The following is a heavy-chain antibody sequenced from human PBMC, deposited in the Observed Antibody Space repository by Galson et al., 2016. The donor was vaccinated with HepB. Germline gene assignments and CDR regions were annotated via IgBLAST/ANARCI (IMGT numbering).Heavy chain of an antibody. CDR2: IRSKANNYAT. V-gene: IGHV3-73*01. J-gene: IGHJ4*02. CDR3: TRQLDPLYTTRDY. D-gene: IGHD2-2*02. Sequence: SLRLSCAASGFTLSGSAMHWVRQASGKGLEWVGRIRSKANNYATAYAASVKGRFTISRDDSKNTAYLQMNSLKTEDTAVYYCTRQLDPLYTTRDYWGQGTLVTVSS. CDR1: GFTLSGSA.